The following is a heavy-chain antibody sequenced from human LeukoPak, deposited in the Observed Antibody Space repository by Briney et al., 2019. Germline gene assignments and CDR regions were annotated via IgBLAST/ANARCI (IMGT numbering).Heavy chain of an antibody. CDR1: GFAINTNY. CDR2: IYTGGAT. D-gene: IGHD2/OR15-2a*01. V-gene: IGHV3-66*04. Sequence: GGSLRLSCVASGFAINTNYMNWVRQAPGKELEWVSVIYTGGATYYADSVKGRFIISRDNSRNTLYLQMNSLRVEDTAVYYCARRSKDWGQGTLVTVSS. CDR3: ARRSKD. J-gene: IGHJ4*02.